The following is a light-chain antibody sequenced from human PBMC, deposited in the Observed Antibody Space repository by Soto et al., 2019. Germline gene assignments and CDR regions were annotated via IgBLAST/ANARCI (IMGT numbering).Light chain of an antibody. V-gene: IGKV3-15*01. J-gene: IGKJ5*01. Sequence: EIVMTQSPPTLSVSPGERAALSCRASQSVSGNLAWYQQNPGQAPMLLIYGTSTRATGIPARFSGSGFGTEFTLTISSLKSEDFAVYYCQQYNYRPPAFGQGTRLEIK. CDR1: QSVSGN. CDR2: GTS. CDR3: QQYNYRPPA.